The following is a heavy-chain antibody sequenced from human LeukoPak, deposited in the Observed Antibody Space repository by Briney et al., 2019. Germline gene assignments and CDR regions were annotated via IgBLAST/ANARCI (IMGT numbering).Heavy chain of an antibody. D-gene: IGHD3-3*01. CDR1: GFTFDDYA. J-gene: IGHJ4*02. CDR2: ISWNSGSI. V-gene: IGHV3-9*01. CDR3: AKATYDFWSGYYGE. Sequence: GGSLRLSCAASGFTFDDYAMHWVRQAPGKGLEWVSGISWNSGSIGYADSVKGRFTISRDNAKNSLYLQMNSPRAEDTALYYCAKATYDFWSGYYGEWGQGTLVTVSS.